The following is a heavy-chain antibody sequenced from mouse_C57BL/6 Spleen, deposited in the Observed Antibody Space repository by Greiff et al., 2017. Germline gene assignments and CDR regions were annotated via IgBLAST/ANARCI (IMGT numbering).Heavy chain of an antibody. V-gene: IGHV2-2*01. CDR1: GFSLTSYG. D-gene: IGHD4-1*01. CDR3: AKLGRDYYAMDY. J-gene: IGHJ4*01. Sequence: VKLQESGPGLVQPSQSLSITCTVSGFSLTSYGVHWVRQSPGKGLEWLGVIWSGGSTDYNAAFISRLSISKDNSKSQVFFKMNSLQADDTAKYYCAKLGRDYYAMDYWGQGTSVTVSS. CDR2: IWSGGST.